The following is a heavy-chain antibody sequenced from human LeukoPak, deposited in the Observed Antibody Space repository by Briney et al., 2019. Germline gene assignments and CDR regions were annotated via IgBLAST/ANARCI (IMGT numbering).Heavy chain of an antibody. V-gene: IGHV3-23*01. CDR1: GFTFSSYA. CDR3: MRGYRHGSGLFDY. D-gene: IGHD2-15*01. J-gene: IGHJ4*02. CDR2: ISGSGGST. Sequence: GASLRLSCAAAGFTFSSYAMSWVRQAPGKGLEWVSAISGSGGSTYYADSVKGRFTISRENSKNTLYLQMNSLRTEDTAIYYCMRGYRHGSGLFDYWGPGTLVTVSS.